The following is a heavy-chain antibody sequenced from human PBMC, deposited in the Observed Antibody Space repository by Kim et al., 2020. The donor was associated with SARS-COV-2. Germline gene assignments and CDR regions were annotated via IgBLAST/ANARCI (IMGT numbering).Heavy chain of an antibody. D-gene: IGHD3-10*01. V-gene: IGHV3-23*03. J-gene: IGHJ4*02. Sequence: VKRRFTISRDNAKNTLYMQTNSLRAEDTAVYYCANSKPHYYGSGAPIDYWGQGTLVTVSS. CDR3: ANSKPHYYGSGAPIDY.